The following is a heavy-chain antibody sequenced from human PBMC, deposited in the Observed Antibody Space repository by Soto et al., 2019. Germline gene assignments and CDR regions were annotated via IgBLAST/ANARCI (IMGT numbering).Heavy chain of an antibody. CDR1: GFTFSRYS. Sequence: GGSLRLSCAASGFTFSRYSMNWVRQAPGKGLEWVSSISSTTNYIYYADSMKGRFTVSRDSAKNSVYLDMNSLSAEDTAVYYCARESEDLTSNFDYWGQGPLGTVS. V-gene: IGHV3-21*01. J-gene: IGHJ4*02. CDR2: ISSTTNYI. CDR3: ARESEDLTSNFDY.